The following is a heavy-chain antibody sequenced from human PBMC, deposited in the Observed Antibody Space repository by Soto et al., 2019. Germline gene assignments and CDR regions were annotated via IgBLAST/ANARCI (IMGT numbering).Heavy chain of an antibody. D-gene: IGHD5-18*01. CDR1: GGSISSYY. J-gene: IGHJ6*02. Sequence: SETLSLTCTVSGGSISSYYWSWIRQPPRKGLEWIGYIYYSGSTNYNPSLKSRVTISVDTSKDQFSLKLSSVTAADTAVYYCARAGGYSYGYSYYYYGMDVWGQGTTVTVSS. CDR3: ARAGGYSYGYSYYYYGMDV. CDR2: IYYSGST. V-gene: IGHV4-59*01.